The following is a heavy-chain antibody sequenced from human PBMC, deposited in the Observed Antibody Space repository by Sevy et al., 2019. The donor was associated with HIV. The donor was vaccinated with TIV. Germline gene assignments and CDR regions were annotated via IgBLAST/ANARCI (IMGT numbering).Heavy chain of an antibody. CDR2: IKQDGSEK. CDR3: ARDATYYYGSGRPSVYYYGMDV. CDR1: GFTFSSYW. J-gene: IGHJ6*02. V-gene: IGHV3-7*01. D-gene: IGHD3-10*01. Sequence: GGSLRLSCAASGFTFSSYWMSWVRQAPGKGLEWVANIKQDGSEKYYVDSVKGRFTISRDNAKNSLYLQMNSLRAEVTAVYYCARDATYYYGSGRPSVYYYGMDVWGQGTTVTVSS.